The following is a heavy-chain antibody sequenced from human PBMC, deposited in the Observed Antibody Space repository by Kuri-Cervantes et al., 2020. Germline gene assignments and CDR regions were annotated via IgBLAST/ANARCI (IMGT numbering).Heavy chain of an antibody. D-gene: IGHD3-22*01. CDR1: GGSMSSYY. V-gene: IGHV4-59*01. J-gene: IGHJ4*02. CDR3: ARRGYEGSGYYPY. CDR2: IHYSGST. Sequence: GSLRLSGTVSGGSMSSYYWSWIRQPPGKGLEWIAYIHYSGSTDYNASLKSRATISVDTSKNQFSLKLRSVTAADTAIYYCARRGYEGSGYYPYWGQGTLVTVSS.